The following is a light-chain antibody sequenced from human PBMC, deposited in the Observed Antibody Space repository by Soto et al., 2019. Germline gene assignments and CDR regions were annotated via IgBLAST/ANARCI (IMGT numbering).Light chain of an antibody. CDR2: GAS. J-gene: IGKJ1*01. CDR3: QQRSNWPPWT. Sequence: EIVLTQSPGTLSLSPGERATLSCRASQSVSSSYLAWYQQKPGQPPRLLIYGASSRATGIPDRFSGSGSGTDFTLTISSLEPEDFAVYYCQQRSNWPPWTFGQGTKVDIK. CDR1: QSVSSSY. V-gene: IGKV3D-20*02.